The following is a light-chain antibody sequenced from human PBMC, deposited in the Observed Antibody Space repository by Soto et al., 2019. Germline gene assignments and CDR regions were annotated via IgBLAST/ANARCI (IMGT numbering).Light chain of an antibody. CDR2: EVS. Sequence: QSALTQPPSASGSPGQSVTISCTGTSSDVVAYNYVSWSQQLPGKAPKLIIYEVSKRPSGVPDRFSGSKSGNTASLTVSGLQAEDEADYYCTSYAGTYSFFYVFGTGTKVTVL. V-gene: IGLV2-8*01. CDR1: SSDVVAYNY. J-gene: IGLJ1*01. CDR3: TSYAGTYSFFYV.